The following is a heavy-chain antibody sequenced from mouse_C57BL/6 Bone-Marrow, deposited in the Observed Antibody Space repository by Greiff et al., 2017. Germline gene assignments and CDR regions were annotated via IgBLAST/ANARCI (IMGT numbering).Heavy chain of an antibody. CDR2: IWSGGST. D-gene: IGHD2-2*01. Sequence: QVQLQQSGPGLVQPSQSLSITCTVSGFSLTSYGVHWVRQSPGKGLEWLGVIWSGGSTDYNAAFISRLSISKDNSKSQVFFKMNSLQADDTAIYYCAIYYGYSWFAYWGQGTLVTVSA. J-gene: IGHJ3*01. CDR3: AIYYGYSWFAY. CDR1: GFSLTSYG. V-gene: IGHV2-2*01.